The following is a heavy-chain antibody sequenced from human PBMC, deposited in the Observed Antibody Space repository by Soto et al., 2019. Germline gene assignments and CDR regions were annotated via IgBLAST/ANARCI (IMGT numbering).Heavy chain of an antibody. Sequence: GESLKISCEGSGYSFTSYWISWVRQMPGKGLEWMGRIDPSDSYTNYSPSFQGHVTISADKSISTAYLQWSSLKASDTAMYYCARRTTYYYGMDVWGQGTTVTVSS. V-gene: IGHV5-10-1*01. CDR2: IDPSDSYT. CDR3: ARRTTYYYGMDV. D-gene: IGHD1-1*01. J-gene: IGHJ6*02. CDR1: GYSFTSYW.